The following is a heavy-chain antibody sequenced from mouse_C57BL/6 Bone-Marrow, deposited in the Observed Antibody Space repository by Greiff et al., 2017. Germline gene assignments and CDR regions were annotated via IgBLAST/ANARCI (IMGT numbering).Heavy chain of an antibody. J-gene: IGHJ2*01. CDR2: IDPSDSYT. CDR3: ARERLRRDFDY. V-gene: IGHV1-69*01. D-gene: IGHD2-2*01. CDR1: GYTFTSYW. Sequence: VKLQQPGAELVMPGASVKLSCKASGYTFTSYWMHWVKQRPGQGLEWIGEIDPSDSYTNYNQKFKGKSTLTVDKSSSTAYMQLSSLTSEDSAVYYCARERLRRDFDYWGQGTTLTVSS.